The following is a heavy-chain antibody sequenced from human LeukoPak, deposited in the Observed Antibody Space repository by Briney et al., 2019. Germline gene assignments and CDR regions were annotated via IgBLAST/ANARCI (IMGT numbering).Heavy chain of an antibody. J-gene: IGHJ3*02. CDR1: GGTFSSYA. CDR2: IIPIFGTA. Sequence: SVKVSCKASGGTFSSYAISWVRQAPGQGLEWMGGIIPIFGTANYAQKFQGRVTITADKSTSTAYMELSSLRSEDTAVYYCARADGGFRGDAFDIWGQGTMVTVSS. D-gene: IGHD2-15*01. CDR3: ARADGGFRGDAFDI. V-gene: IGHV1-69*06.